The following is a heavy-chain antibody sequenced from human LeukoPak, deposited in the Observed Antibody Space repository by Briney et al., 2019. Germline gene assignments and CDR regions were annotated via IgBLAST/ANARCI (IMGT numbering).Heavy chain of an antibody. CDR2: IYYTGNI. CDR3: AREADGIAAAGIWFDP. CDR1: GGSISSYY. Sequence: PSETLSLTCTVSGGSISSYYWSWIRQPPGKGLEWIGYIYYTGNIDYNPSLKSRVTISVDTSKNQFSLKLSSVTAADTAVYYCAREADGIAAAGIWFDPWGQGTLVTVSS. J-gene: IGHJ5*02. D-gene: IGHD6-13*01. V-gene: IGHV4-59*12.